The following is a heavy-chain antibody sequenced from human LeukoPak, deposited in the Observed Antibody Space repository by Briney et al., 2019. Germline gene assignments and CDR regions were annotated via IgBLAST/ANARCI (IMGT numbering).Heavy chain of an antibody. CDR3: ARASAHRGIAVAGVYWYFDL. D-gene: IGHD6-19*01. CDR1: GGSISSYY. Sequence: SETLSLTCTVSGGSISSYYWSWIRQPPGEGLEWIAYIYYSGSTNYNPSLKSRLTISVDTSKNQFALKLTSVTAADTAVYYCARASAHRGIAVAGVYWYFDLWGRGTLVTVSS. J-gene: IGHJ2*01. CDR2: IYYSGST. V-gene: IGHV4-59*01.